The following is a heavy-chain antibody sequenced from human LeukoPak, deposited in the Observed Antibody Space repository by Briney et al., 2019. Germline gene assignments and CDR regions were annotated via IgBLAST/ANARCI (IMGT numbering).Heavy chain of an antibody. CDR3: AKETATGHFDY. CDR1: GFTFSSYW. J-gene: IGHJ4*02. Sequence: GGSLRLSCAASGFTFSSYWMHWVRQAPGKGLVWVSRINSDGSSTTYADSVKGRFTISRDNAKNSLYLQMNSLRAEDMALYYCAKETATGHFDYWGQGTLVTVSS. V-gene: IGHV3-74*03. D-gene: IGHD6-13*01. CDR2: INSDGSST.